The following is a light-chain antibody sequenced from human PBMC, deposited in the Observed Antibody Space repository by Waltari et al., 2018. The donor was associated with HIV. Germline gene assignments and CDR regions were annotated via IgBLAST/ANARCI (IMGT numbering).Light chain of an antibody. J-gene: IGLJ1*01. CDR2: EVG. CDR3: CSYTSSAYV. V-gene: IGLV2-14*01. Sequence: QSSLTQPASVSGSPAQSITISCTGTSSDVGSHNSVSWYQQHPGKAPKLLIYEVGHRPSGVSNRFSGSKSGNTASLTISGLLAEDEADYYCCSYTSSAYVFGTGTKVTVL. CDR1: SSDVGSHNS.